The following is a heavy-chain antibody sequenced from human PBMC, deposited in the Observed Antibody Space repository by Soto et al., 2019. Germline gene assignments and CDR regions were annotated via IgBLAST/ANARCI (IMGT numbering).Heavy chain of an antibody. Sequence: QVQLVQSGAEVKKPGASEKVSCKTSGYIFTAYSMHWVRQAPGQGLEWMGVVNPSGGSAHYAQSFEGRVTLTRDTSTSTFYMELSSLRSEDTAVYYCAREENFRGGTCYSEYFHHWGQGTLVTDSS. CDR1: GYIFTAYS. D-gene: IGHD1-1*01. V-gene: IGHV1-46*01. CDR3: AREENFRGGTCYSEYFHH. CDR2: VNPSGGSA. J-gene: IGHJ1*01.